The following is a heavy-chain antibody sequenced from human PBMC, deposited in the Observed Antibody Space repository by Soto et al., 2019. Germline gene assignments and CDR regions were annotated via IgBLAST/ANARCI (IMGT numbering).Heavy chain of an antibody. CDR2: ISPYSGYT. Sequence: ASVKVSCKGFGYSFMKYGINWVRQAPGQGLEWVGWISPYSGYTHSAQKFHGRLTLTTDTAASTAYMELRILRSADTALYYCAREASVLIPAARPSRFGSCGKGPMCAVST. J-gene: IGHJ4*02. CDR1: GYSFMKYG. D-gene: IGHD2-2*01. V-gene: IGHV1-18*01. CDR3: AREASVLIPAARPSRFGS.